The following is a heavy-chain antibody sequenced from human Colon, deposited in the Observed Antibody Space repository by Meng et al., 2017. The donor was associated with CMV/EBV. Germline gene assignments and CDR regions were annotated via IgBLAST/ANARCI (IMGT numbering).Heavy chain of an antibody. J-gene: IGHJ6*02. Sequence: GSLRLSCAVYGGSFSGYYWSWIRQPPGKGLEWIGEINHSGSTNYNPSLKSRVTISVDTSKNQFSLKLSSVTAADTAVYYCANYEGDYYYGMDVWGQGTTVTVSS. CDR2: INHSGST. CDR3: ANYEGDYYYGMDV. V-gene: IGHV4-34*01. CDR1: GGSFSGYY. D-gene: IGHD3-3*01.